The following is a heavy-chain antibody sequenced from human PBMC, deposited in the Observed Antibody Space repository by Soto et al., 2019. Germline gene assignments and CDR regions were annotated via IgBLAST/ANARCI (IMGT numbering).Heavy chain of an antibody. CDR2: IGPESGAT. V-gene: IGHV1-2*02. CDR1: GYTFTGHY. Sequence: ASVKVSCKASGYTFTGHYIHWVRQAPEQGPEWMGEIGPESGATRYAQRFQGRVTMTRDMSITTVYMELNNLSPDDTAVYYCGRGRSGQIVVFYWGQGTPVTVS. J-gene: IGHJ4*02. D-gene: IGHD1-26*01. CDR3: GRGRSGQIVVFY.